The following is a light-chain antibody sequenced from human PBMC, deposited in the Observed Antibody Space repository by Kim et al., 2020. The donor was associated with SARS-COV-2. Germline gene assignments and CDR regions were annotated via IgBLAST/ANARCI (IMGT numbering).Light chain of an antibody. Sequence: SVSPGQTARITWSGDALQKQYAYWYKQKPGQAPLLVIYKDNERPSGIPERFSGSSSGTTVTLTIRGVQAEDEADYFCQSGDITDTVFGGGTQLTVL. J-gene: IGLJ2*01. V-gene: IGLV3-25*03. CDR1: ALQKQY. CDR3: QSGDITDTV. CDR2: KDN.